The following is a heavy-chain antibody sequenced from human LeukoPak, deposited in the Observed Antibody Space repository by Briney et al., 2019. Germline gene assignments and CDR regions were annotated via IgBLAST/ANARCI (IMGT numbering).Heavy chain of an antibody. Sequence: ASVKVSCKASGYTFTSCGISWVRQAPGQGLEWMGWISAYNGNTNYAQKLQGRVTMTTDTSTSTAYMELRSLRSADTAVYYCARDVVVVPATHGNFDYWGQGTLVTVSS. CDR1: GYTFTSCG. CDR2: ISAYNGNT. J-gene: IGHJ4*02. D-gene: IGHD2-2*01. CDR3: ARDVVVVPATHGNFDY. V-gene: IGHV1-18*01.